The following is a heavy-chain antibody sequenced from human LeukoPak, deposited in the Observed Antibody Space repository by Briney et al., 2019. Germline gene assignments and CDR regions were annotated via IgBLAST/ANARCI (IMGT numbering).Heavy chain of an antibody. CDR2: IRYDGSTK. CDR1: GFTFSTYG. CDR3: AKIADRYCSGGTCYFDN. V-gene: IGHV3-30*02. J-gene: IGHJ4*02. Sequence: GGSLRLSCAASGFTFSTYGMHWVRQAPGKGLEWVAFIRYDGSTKYSADSVKGRFTISRDNSKNTLYLQMNSLRAEDTAVYYCAKIADRYCSGGTCYFDNWGQGTLVTVSS. D-gene: IGHD2-15*01.